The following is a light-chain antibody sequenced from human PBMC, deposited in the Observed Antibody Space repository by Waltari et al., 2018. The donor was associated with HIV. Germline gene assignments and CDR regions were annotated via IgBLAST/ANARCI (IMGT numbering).Light chain of an antibody. CDR3: MQALQTPT. CDR1: QSLLHSNGYNY. J-gene: IGKJ1*01. V-gene: IGKV2-28*01. CDR2: LGS. Sequence: DIVMTQSPLSLPVTPGEPASISCRSSQSLLHSNGYNYLDWYLQKPGQSPQLLNYLGSYRASGVPDRFSGSGSGTDFTLKISRVEAEDVGVYYCMQALQTPTFGQGTKVEIK.